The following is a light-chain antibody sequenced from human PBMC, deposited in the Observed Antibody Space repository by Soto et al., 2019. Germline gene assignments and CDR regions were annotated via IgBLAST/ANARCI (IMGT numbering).Light chain of an antibody. CDR2: DAS. CDR3: QPRFNWPRFT. Sequence: EIVLTQSPATLSLSPGERATLSCRASQSVSSYLAWYQQKPGQAPRLLIYDASNRATGIPARFSGGGSGTDFTLTISSLEPEDFAVYCCQPRFNWPRFTFGQGTKLEIK. CDR1: QSVSSY. V-gene: IGKV3-11*01. J-gene: IGKJ2*01.